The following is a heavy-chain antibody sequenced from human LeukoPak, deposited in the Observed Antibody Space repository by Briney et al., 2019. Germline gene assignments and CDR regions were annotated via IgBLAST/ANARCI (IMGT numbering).Heavy chain of an antibody. J-gene: IGHJ3*02. CDR3: VKENSGYEPDGPRGAFDI. CDR2: ISSGGSTI. D-gene: IGHD3-10*01. CDR1: GFTFSSYE. Sequence: PGGSLRLSCAASGFTFSSYEMNWVRQAPGKGLEWVSYISSGGSTIYYADSVKGRFTISRDNAKNSLYLQMNSLRGEDTAVYYCVKENSGYEPDGPRGAFDIWGQGTTVTVSS. V-gene: IGHV3-48*03.